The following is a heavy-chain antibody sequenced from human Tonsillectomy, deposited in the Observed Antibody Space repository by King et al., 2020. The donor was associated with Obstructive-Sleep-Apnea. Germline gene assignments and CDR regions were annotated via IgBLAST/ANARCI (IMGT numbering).Heavy chain of an antibody. CDR2: IYYSGST. D-gene: IGHD3-22*01. CDR3: ASDDSSGYFDY. CDR1: GGSISSYY. V-gene: IGHV4-59*01. J-gene: IGHJ4*02. Sequence: QLQESGPGLVKPSETLSLTCTVSGGSISSYYWSWLRPPPGKGLEWIGYIYYSGSTNYNPSLKSRVTISVDTSKNQFSLKLSSVTAADTAVYYCASDDSSGYFDYWGQGTLVTVSS.